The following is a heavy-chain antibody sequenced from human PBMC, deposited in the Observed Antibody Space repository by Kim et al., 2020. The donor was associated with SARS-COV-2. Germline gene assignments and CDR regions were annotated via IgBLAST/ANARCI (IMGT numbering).Heavy chain of an antibody. J-gene: IGHJ4*02. CDR2: IYYSGST. CDR3: ARGQGLITMVVVVVGAFDY. Sequence: SETLSLTCTVSGGSISSGGYYWSWIRQNPGKGLEWIGYIYYSGSTYYNPSLNRRVTISVDTSKNQFSLKLSSVTAADTAVYYCARGQGLITMVVVVVGAFDYWGQGTLVTVSS. CDR1: GGSISSGGYY. V-gene: IGHV4-31*03. D-gene: IGHD3-22*01.